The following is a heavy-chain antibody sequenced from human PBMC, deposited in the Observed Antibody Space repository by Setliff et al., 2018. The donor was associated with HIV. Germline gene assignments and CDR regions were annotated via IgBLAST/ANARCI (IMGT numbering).Heavy chain of an antibody. CDR1: GYTSTSYD. V-gene: IGHV1-8*02. Sequence: ASVKVSCKASGYTSTSYDINWVRQATGQGLEWMGWMNPNSGNTGYAQKFQGRVTMTRNTSISTAYMELSSLRSEDTAVYYCARGAWYTSGWYSSRYMDVWGKGTTVTVSS. D-gene: IGHD6-19*01. J-gene: IGHJ6*03. CDR3: ARGAWYTSGWYSSRYMDV. CDR2: MNPNSGNT.